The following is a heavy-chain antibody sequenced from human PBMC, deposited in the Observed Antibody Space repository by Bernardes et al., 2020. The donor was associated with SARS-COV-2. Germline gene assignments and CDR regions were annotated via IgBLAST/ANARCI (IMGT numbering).Heavy chain of an antibody. CDR2: ISSDGDNQ. Sequence: GGSLRLSCVASGFTLTTYVLHWVRQAPGKVLEWVAFISSDGDNQYYADSVTDRFTISREDSKNTVYLQMNSLRPEDTSLYYCARELPGGTNNWYRRGGYKNGMDVWGQGTTVTVTS. V-gene: IGHV3-33*01. CDR3: ARELPGGTNNWYRRGGYKNGMDV. J-gene: IGHJ6*02. CDR1: GFTLTTYV. D-gene: IGHD1-1*01.